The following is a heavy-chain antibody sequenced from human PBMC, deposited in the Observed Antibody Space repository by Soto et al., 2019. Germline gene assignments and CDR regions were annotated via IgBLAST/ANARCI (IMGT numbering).Heavy chain of an antibody. V-gene: IGHV4-61*01. Sequence: PSETLSLTCTVSGGSVSSGSYYWSWIRQPPGKGLEWIGYIYYSGSTNYNPSLKSRVTISVDTSKNQFSLKLSSVTAADTAVYYCARIVGATTGAPDYWGQGTLVTVSS. CDR3: ARIVGATTGAPDY. CDR2: IYYSGST. CDR1: GGSVSSGSYY. D-gene: IGHD1-26*01. J-gene: IGHJ4*02.